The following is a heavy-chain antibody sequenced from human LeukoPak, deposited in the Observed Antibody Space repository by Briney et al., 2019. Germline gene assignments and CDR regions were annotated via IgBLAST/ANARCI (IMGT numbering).Heavy chain of an antibody. Sequence: ASETLSLTCAVYGGSFSGYYWSWIRQPPGEGLEWIGEINHSGSTNYNPSLKSRVTISVDTSKNQFSLKLSSVTAADTAVYYCARAVTMVRGVNFAFDIWGQGTMVTVSS. V-gene: IGHV4-34*01. J-gene: IGHJ3*02. D-gene: IGHD3-10*01. CDR3: ARAVTMVRGVNFAFDI. CDR1: GGSFSGYY. CDR2: INHSGST.